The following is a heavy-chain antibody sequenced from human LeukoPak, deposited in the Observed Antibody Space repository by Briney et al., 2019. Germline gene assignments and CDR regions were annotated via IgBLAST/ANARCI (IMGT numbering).Heavy chain of an antibody. CDR1: GGPVSSGSYY. V-gene: IGHV4-61*01. D-gene: IGHD2-2*01. CDR2: IYYSGST. J-gene: IGHJ4*02. Sequence: SETLSLTCTVSGGPVSSGSYYWSWIRQPPGKGLEWIGYIYYSGSTNYNPSLKSRVTISVDTSKNQFSLKLSSVTAADTAVYYCARDRVVVVPAAMRRGYYFDYWGQGTLVTVSS. CDR3: ARDRVVVVPAAMRRGYYFDY.